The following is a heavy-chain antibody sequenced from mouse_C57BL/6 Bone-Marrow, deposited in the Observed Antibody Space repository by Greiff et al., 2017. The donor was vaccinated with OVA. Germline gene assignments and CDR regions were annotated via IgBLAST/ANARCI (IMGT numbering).Heavy chain of an antibody. V-gene: IGHV7-1*01. CDR3: ARDAATVGATRFAY. Sequence: EVQLVESGGGLVQSGRSLRLSCATSGFTFSDFYMEWVRQAPGKGLEWIAASRNKANDYTTEYSASVKGRLIVSRDTSQSILYLQMNALRAEDTAIYYCARDAATVGATRFAYWGQGTLVTVSA. CDR2: SRNKANDYTT. J-gene: IGHJ3*01. CDR1: GFTFSDFY. D-gene: IGHD1-1*01.